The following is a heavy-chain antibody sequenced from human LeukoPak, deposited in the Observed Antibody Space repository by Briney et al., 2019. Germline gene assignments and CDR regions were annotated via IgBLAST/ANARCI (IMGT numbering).Heavy chain of an antibody. CDR3: TRDFGSNVVVTAIVD. V-gene: IGHV3-21*01. J-gene: IGHJ4*02. Sequence: GSLRLSCAASGFAFSSYSMNWVRQAPGKGLEWVSSISSSSSYIYYADSVKGRFTISRDNAKNSLYLQMNSLRAEDTAVYYCTRDFGSNVVVTAIVDWGQGTLVTVSS. D-gene: IGHD2-21*02. CDR1: GFAFSSYS. CDR2: ISSSSSYI.